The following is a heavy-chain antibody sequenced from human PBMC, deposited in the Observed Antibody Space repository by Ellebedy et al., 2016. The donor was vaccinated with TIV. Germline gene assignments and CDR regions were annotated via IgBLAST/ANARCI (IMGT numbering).Heavy chain of an antibody. Sequence: SVKVSCXASGGTFSSYAISWVRQAPGQGLEWMGGIIPIFGTANYAQKFQGRVTITADKSTSTAYMELSSLRSEDTAVYYCARVGCSGGSCYSGYYYYGMDVWGQGTTVTVSS. CDR2: IIPIFGTA. CDR1: GGTFSSYA. J-gene: IGHJ6*02. V-gene: IGHV1-69*06. D-gene: IGHD2-15*01. CDR3: ARVGCSGGSCYSGYYYYGMDV.